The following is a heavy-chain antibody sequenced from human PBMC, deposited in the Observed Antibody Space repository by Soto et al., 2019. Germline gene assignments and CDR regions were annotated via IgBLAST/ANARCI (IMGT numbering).Heavy chain of an antibody. CDR3: AKDHYYGSGRYYSPFEY. CDR2: ISGSGGST. D-gene: IGHD3-10*01. V-gene: IGHV3-23*01. Sequence: EVQLLESGGGLVQPGGSLRLSCAASGFTFSSYAMSWVRQAPGKGLEWVSAISGSGGSTYYADSVKGRFTISRDNSKKXXYLQMNRQSDEETAVDYCAKDHYYGSGRYYSPFEYGGQGTLVTVSS. CDR1: GFTFSSYA. J-gene: IGHJ4*02.